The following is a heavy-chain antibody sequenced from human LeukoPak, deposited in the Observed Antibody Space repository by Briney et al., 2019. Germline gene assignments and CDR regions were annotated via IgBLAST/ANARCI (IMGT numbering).Heavy chain of an antibody. CDR3: ARGTAATAGIDY. CDR1: GFTFSGYW. J-gene: IGHJ4*02. CDR2: INTDGSST. V-gene: IGHV3-74*01. Sequence: GGSPRLSCAASGFTFSGYWMHWVRQAPGKGLVWVSHINTDGSSTTYGDSAKGRFTVSRDNAKNTLFLQMNSLRVEDTAVYYCARGTAATAGIDYWGQGTLVTVSS. D-gene: IGHD6-13*01.